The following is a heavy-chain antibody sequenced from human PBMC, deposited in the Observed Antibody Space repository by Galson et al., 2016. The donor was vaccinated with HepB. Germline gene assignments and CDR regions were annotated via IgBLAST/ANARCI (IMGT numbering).Heavy chain of an antibody. CDR1: GGPLSSYA. V-gene: IGHV1-69*06. J-gene: IGHJ4*01. CDR3: TRDPGAGRGSESYWD. D-gene: IGHD3-10*01. CDR2: IIPIFGTA. Sequence: SVKVSCKASGGPLSSYAFSWVRQAPGQGLEWMGGIIPIFGTANYAQKFQGRVTITADKPTKTVYMQLSSLRSEDTAVYYCTRDPGAGRGSESYWDWGQGTLVTVSS.